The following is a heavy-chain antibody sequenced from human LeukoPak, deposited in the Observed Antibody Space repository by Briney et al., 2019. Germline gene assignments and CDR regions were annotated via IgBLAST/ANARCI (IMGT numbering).Heavy chain of an antibody. V-gene: IGHV2-5*01. CDR1: GFSLSTSGVG. CDR2: IYWNDNK. J-gene: IGHJ4*02. D-gene: IGHD6-13*01. CDR3: AHSSSRPPYFDY. Sequence: KESGPTLVKPTQTLTLTCTFSGFSLSTSGVGVGWIRQPPGKALEWLALIYWNDNKRYSPFLKSRLTITKDTSKNQVVLTTTNMDPVDTATYYCAHSSSRPPYFDYWGQGTLVTVSS.